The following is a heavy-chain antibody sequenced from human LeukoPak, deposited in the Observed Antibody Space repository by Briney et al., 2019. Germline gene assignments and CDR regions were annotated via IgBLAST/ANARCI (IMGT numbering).Heavy chain of an antibody. J-gene: IGHJ3*02. Sequence: GGSLRLSCAASGFTFTDFWMTWVRQAPGKGLEWVAVISYDGSNKYYADSVKGRFTISRDNSKNTLYLQMNSLRAEDTAVYYCARDGLGYGAFDIWGQGTMVTVSS. CDR1: GFTFTDFW. V-gene: IGHV3-30-3*01. D-gene: IGHD6-13*01. CDR3: ARDGLGYGAFDI. CDR2: ISYDGSNK.